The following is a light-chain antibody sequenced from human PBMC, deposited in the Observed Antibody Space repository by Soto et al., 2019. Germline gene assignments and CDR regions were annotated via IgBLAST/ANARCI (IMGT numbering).Light chain of an antibody. CDR1: SSDVGGYNS. CDR2: DVS. Sequence: QSVLTQPASVSGSPGQSITISCAGTSSDVGGYNSVSWYQQHPGEAPKLMIYDVSYRPSGVSSRFSGSKSGNTASLTISNLQAGDEADYYCCSYASTSTRVFGGGTKVTAL. CDR3: CSYASTSTRV. J-gene: IGLJ2*01. V-gene: IGLV2-14*03.